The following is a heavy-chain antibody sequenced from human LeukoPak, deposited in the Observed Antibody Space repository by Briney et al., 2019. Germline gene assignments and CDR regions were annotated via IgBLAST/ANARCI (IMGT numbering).Heavy chain of an antibody. V-gene: IGHV3-74*01. CDR1: GFSFSKYW. J-gene: IGHJ4*02. CDR2: IKEDGTYT. CDR3: ARDFDMGITPGDDFDF. D-gene: IGHD3-9*01. Sequence: PGGSLRLSCAASGFSFSKYWMHWVRQTPGEGLVWVARIKEDGTYTSYADSVKGRFTISRDNARNTVFLQMNSLRAGDTAVYYCARDFDMGITPGDDFDFWGQGTLVNVSS.